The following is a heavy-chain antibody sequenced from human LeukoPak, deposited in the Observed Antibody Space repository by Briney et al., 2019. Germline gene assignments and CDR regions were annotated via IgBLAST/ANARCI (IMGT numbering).Heavy chain of an antibody. CDR3: AKDARGVSCYSGLCNVGSYWYFDL. CDR2: ISGSGGST. CDR1: GFTFSSYA. J-gene: IGHJ2*01. V-gene: IGHV3-23*01. D-gene: IGHD2-15*01. Sequence: GRSLRLSCAASGFTFSSYAMSWVRQAPGKGLEWVSAISGSGGSTSYAASVKGRFPISRDSSKTTLYLKLNLLRAEDTAVYHCAKDARGVSCYSGLCNVGSYWYFDLWGRGTLVTVSS.